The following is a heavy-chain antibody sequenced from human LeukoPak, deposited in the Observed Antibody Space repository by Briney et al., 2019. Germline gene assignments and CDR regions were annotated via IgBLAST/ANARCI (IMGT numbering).Heavy chain of an antibody. CDR1: GYTFTGYY. CDR2: INPNSGGT. J-gene: IGHJ6*04. D-gene: IGHD5-24*01. CDR3: ARSNGYNELASY. V-gene: IGHV1-2*02. Sequence: ASVKVSCKASGYTFTGYYMHWVRQAPGQGLEWMGWINPNSGGTNYAQKFQGRVTMTRDTSISTAYMELSRLRSDDTAVYYCARSNGYNELASYWGKGTTVTISS.